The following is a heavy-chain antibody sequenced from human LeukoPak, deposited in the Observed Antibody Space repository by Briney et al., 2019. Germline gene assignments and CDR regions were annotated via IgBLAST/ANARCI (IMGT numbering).Heavy chain of an antibody. Sequence: GGSLRLSCAASGFTFNRYEMNWVRQAPGKGLEWVSYISGSGSTIYYADSVKGRFTISRDNAKNSLYLQMNSLRAEDTAVYYCARGDGGYYYGMDVWGRGTTVTASS. J-gene: IGHJ6*02. CDR2: ISGSGSTI. V-gene: IGHV3-48*03. D-gene: IGHD5-24*01. CDR3: ARGDGGYYYGMDV. CDR1: GFTFNRYE.